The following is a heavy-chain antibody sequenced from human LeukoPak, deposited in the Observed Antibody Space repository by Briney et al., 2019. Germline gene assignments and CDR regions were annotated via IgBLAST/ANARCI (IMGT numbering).Heavy chain of an antibody. CDR1: GFTFSSYS. Sequence: EGSLRLSCAASGFTFSSYSMNWVRQAPGKGLEWVSSISSSSSYIYYADSVKGRFTISRDNAKNSLYLQMNSLRAEDTAVYYCARGLIIAAAGTGYDYWGQGTLVTVSS. D-gene: IGHD6-13*01. CDR2: ISSSSSYI. J-gene: IGHJ4*02. V-gene: IGHV3-21*01. CDR3: ARGLIIAAAGTGYDY.